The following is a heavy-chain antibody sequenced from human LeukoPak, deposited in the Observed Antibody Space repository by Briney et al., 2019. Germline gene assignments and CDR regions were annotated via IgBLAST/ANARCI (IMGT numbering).Heavy chain of an antibody. CDR1: GFTFSSYW. CDR2: INSDGSST. CDR3: ARSAPAGFSYYSYYMDV. V-gene: IGHV3-74*01. D-gene: IGHD6-25*01. J-gene: IGHJ6*03. Sequence: GGSLRLSCAASGFTFSSYWMHWVRQAPGKGLVWVSRINSDGSSTTYADSVKGRFTISRDNAKNTVYLQMNSLRAEDTAVYYCARSAPAGFSYYSYYMDVWGKGTRSPSP.